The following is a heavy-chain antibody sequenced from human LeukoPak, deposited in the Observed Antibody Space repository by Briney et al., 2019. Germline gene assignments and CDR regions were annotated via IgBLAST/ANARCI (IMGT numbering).Heavy chain of an antibody. CDR1: GGSVSSNTYY. V-gene: IGHV4-39*01. J-gene: IGHJ3*02. CDR2: IYYNENT. Sequence: SETLSLTCSVSGGSVSSNTYYWGWIRQSPGKGLEWIGSIYYNENTYYSPSLKRRITMAVDTSKNQFSLNLSSVTAADTALYFCARHYNSWYLRALDMWGQGTMVTVSS. CDR3: ARHYNSWYLRALDM. D-gene: IGHD6-13*01.